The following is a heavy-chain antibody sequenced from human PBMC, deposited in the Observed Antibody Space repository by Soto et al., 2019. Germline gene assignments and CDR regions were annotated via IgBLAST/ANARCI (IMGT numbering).Heavy chain of an antibody. V-gene: IGHV3-33*01. CDR3: AGTYYYDSSGYGMDV. J-gene: IGHJ6*02. D-gene: IGHD3-22*01. Sequence: PGGSLRLSCAASGFTFSSYGMHWVRQAPGKGLEWVAVIWYDGSNKYYADSVKGRFTISRDNSKNTLYLQMNSLRASDTAMYYCAGTYYYDSSGYGMDVWGQGTTVTVSS. CDR2: IWYDGSNK. CDR1: GFTFSSYG.